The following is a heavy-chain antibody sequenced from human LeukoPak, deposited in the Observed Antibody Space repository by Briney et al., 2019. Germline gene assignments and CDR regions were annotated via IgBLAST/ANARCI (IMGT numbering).Heavy chain of an antibody. CDR1: GGPISSYY. CDR3: ARQAYSSSWYY. J-gene: IGHJ4*02. V-gene: IGHV4-59*08. CDR2: IYYSGST. D-gene: IGHD6-13*01. Sequence: SETLSLTCTVSGGPISSYYWSWIRQPPGKGLEWIGYIYYSGSTNYNPSLKSRVTISVDTSKNQFSLKLSSVTAADTAVYYCARQAYSSSWYYWGQGTLVTVSS.